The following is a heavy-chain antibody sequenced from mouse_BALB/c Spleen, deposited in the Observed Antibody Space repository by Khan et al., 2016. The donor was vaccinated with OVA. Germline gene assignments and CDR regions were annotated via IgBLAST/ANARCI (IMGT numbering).Heavy chain of an antibody. CDR2: INPKNGGT. Sequence: VQLQQSGPELVKPGASVKISCKTSGYTFPEYTVHWVKQSLGKSLDWIGVINPKNGGTAYNQKFKGKATLAVDKSSSTAYMQFRHLTSEDSAVYYWERDAGRYWGQGTSVTVAS. D-gene: IGHD3-3*01. V-gene: IGHV1-18*01. CDR1: GYTFPEYT. CDR3: ERDAGRY. J-gene: IGHJ4*01.